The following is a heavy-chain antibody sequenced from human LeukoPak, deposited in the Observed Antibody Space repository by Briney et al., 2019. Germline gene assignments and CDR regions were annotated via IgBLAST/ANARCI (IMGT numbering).Heavy chain of an antibody. CDR2: IYSGGST. CDR3: ARVTVYYYDSSGYYVNWYFDL. CDR1: GFTDSSNY. J-gene: IGHJ2*01. V-gene: IGHV3-53*01. Sequence: GGSLRLSCAASGFTDSSNYMSWVRQAPGKGLEWVSVIYSGGSTYYADSVKGRFTIARDNSKNTLYLQMHSLRAEDTAVYYCARVTVYYYDSSGYYVNWYFDLWGRGTLVTVSS. D-gene: IGHD3-22*01.